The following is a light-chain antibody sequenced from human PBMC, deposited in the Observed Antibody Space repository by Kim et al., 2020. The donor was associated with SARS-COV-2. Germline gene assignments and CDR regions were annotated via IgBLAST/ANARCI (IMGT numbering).Light chain of an antibody. CDR2: GNR. V-gene: IGLV1-40*01. Sequence: TGSGSSSNAGAGSIVPWNQQLPGTAPNLLIYGNRNRPSGVPDRFSGSKSGTSASLAITGLQAEDEADYYCQSYDSSLGGSVVFGGGTQLTVL. CDR1: SSNAGAGSI. J-gene: IGLJ2*01. CDR3: QSYDSSLGGSVV.